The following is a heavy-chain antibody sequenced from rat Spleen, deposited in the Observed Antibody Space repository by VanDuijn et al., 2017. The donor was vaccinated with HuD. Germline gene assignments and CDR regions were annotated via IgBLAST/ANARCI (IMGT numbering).Heavy chain of an antibody. CDR3: ARDGGKD. V-gene: IGHV2-32*01. J-gene: IGHJ2*01. CDR1: AYSITSSYK. CDR2: MWSDGDT. Sequence: VQLQESGPGLVKPSQSLSLTCSVTAYSITSSYKWNWIRKFPGKGLEWMGVMWSDGDTSYNSALKSRLSISRDTSKSQVFLKMSSLQTEDTATYYCARDGGKDWGQGVMVTVSS.